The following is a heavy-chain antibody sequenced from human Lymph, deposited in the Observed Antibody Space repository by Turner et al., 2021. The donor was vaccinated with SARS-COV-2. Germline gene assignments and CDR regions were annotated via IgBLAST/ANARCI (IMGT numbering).Heavy chain of an antibody. J-gene: IGHJ4*02. Sequence: EVQLLESGGGLVQPGGSLRLSCAASGFTFSSYAMSWVRQAPGKGLEWVSVISGSGGSTYYADSVKGRFTISRDNSKNTLYLQMNSLRAEDTAVYYCARVLPYGDYFDYWGQGTLVTVSS. D-gene: IGHD4-17*01. V-gene: IGHV3-23*01. CDR3: ARVLPYGDYFDY. CDR1: GFTFSSYA. CDR2: ISGSGGST.